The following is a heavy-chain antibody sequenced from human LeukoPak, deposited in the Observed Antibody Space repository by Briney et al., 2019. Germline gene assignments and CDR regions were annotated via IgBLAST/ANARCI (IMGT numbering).Heavy chain of an antibody. CDR1: GFTFSTYA. D-gene: IGHD5-12*01. V-gene: IGHV3-30*01. CDR3: ARDYRLRFFFY. Sequence: GRSLRLSCAASGFTFSTYAMYWVRQAPDTGLEWVALISHDGGAEYYADSVKGRFTISRDNSKNTMFLQMNSLGTEDTAVYYCARDYRLRFFFYWGQGTLVTVSS. J-gene: IGHJ4*02. CDR2: ISHDGGAE.